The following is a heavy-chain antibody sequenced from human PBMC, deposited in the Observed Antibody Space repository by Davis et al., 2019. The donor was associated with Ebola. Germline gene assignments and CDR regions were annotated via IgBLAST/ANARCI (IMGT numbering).Heavy chain of an antibody. V-gene: IGHV6-1*01. Sequence: SQTLSLTCAISGDSVSSNSAAWNWIRQSPSRGLEWLGRTYYRSKWYNDYAVSVKSRITINPDTSKNQFSLQLNSVTPEDTAVYYCARAPRQQLVLAYYYYGMDVWGQGTTVTVSS. CDR2: TYYRSKWYN. CDR3: ARAPRQQLVLAYYYYGMDV. D-gene: IGHD6-13*01. CDR1: GDSVSSNSAA. J-gene: IGHJ6*02.